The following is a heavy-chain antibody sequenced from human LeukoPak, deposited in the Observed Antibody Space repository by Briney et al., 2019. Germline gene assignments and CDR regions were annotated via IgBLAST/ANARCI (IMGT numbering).Heavy chain of an antibody. V-gene: IGHV1-69*13. D-gene: IGHD1-26*01. CDR3: ARDRIVGNNWFDP. CDR2: IIPIFGTA. CDR1: GGTFSSYA. J-gene: IGHJ5*02. Sequence: AASVKVSCKASGGTFSSYAISWVRQAPGQGLERMGGIIPIFGTANYAQKFQGRVTITADESTSTAYMELSSLRSDDTAVYYCARDRIVGNNWFDPWGQGTLVTVSS.